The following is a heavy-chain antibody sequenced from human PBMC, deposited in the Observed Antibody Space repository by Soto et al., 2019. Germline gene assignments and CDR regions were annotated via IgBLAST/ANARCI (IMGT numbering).Heavy chain of an antibody. CDR3: ARQNPYSTGSYYFDF. J-gene: IGHJ4*02. CDR1: SGSISGGAYY. CDR2: IYYNGSP. Sequence: SETLSLTCTGSSGSISGGAYYWSWIRQLPGKGLEWIGYIYYNGSPFYNPSLRSRLSISVDTFNNQFSLELKFVTAADTAVYYCARQNPYSTGSYYFDFWGPGIQVTVSS. D-gene: IGHD6-19*01. V-gene: IGHV4-31*03.